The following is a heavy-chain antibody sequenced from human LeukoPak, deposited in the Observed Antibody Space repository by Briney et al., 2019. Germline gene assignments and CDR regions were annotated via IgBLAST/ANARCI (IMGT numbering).Heavy chain of an antibody. CDR3: ARPSLAVAGSPVWGNFYSYYYMDV. V-gene: IGHV4-34*01. D-gene: IGHD6-19*01. CDR1: GGSFSDYY. J-gene: IGHJ6*03. CDR2: ISHGGST. Sequence: SETLSLTCAVYGGSFSDYYWSWVRQSPGKGLEWIGEISHGGSTNYKPSLKSRVSISLDTSKNQFSLRLTSVTAADTAMYYCARPSLAVAGSPVWGNFYSYYYMDVWGNGTPVTISS.